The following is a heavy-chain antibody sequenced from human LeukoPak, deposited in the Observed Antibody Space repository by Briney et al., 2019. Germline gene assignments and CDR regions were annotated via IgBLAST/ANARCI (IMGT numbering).Heavy chain of an antibody. J-gene: IGHJ4*02. D-gene: IGHD2-2*01. V-gene: IGHV3-9*03. CDR1: GFTFDDYA. CDR3: AKGTCSSTSCYFDY. Sequence: GRSLRLSCAASGFTFDDYAMHWVRQAPGKGLEWVSGISWNSGSIGYEDSVKGRFTISRDNAKNSLYLQMNSLRAEDMALYYCAKGTCSSTSCYFDYWGQGTLVTVSS. CDR2: ISWNSGSI.